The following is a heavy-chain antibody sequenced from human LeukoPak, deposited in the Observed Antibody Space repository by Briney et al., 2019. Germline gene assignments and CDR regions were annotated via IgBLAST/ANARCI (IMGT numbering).Heavy chain of an antibody. CDR1: GFTFSTYA. Sequence: GGSLRLSCAASGFTFSTYAISWVRQAPGKGLEWASSIIIRVELTFHADSVKGRFTISRDNSKNTLYLQMSSLRAEDTAIYYCAKGRPNYYGSNGHYYRRDGDSWGQGTLVTVSS. V-gene: IGHV3-23*01. CDR2: IIIRVELT. J-gene: IGHJ5*01. CDR3: AKGRPNYYGSNGHYYRRDGDS. D-gene: IGHD3-22*01.